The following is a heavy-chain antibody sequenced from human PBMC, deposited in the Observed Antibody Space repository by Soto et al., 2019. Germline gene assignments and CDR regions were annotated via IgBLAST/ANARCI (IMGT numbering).Heavy chain of an antibody. V-gene: IGHV3-23*01. CDR2: ISGSADRT. D-gene: IGHD2-2*01. J-gene: IGHJ3*02. CDR3: AKVRLETYMRYAFHI. Sequence: EVKLLDSGGGLVQPGGPLRLSCAASGFTFSSSVIHWVRQAPGKGLDWVAAISGSADRTYYADSVKGRFTISIDNSTNTRYLQMKSLRAEDTAIYYCAKVRLETYMRYAFHIWGPGTMVTVSS. CDR1: GFTFSSSV.